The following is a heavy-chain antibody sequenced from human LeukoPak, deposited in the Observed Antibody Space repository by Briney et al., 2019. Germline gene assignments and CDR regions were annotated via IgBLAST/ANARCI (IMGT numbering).Heavy chain of an antibody. D-gene: IGHD3-22*01. CDR2: ISSSSSYI. V-gene: IGHV3-21*01. CDR3: AREATMINPDAFDI. CDR1: GFTFSSYS. Sequence: GGSLRLSCAASGFTFSSYSMNRVRQAPGKGLEWVSSISSSSSYIYYADSVKGRFTISRDNAKNSLYLQMNSLRAEDTAVYYCAREATMINPDAFDIWGQGTMVTVSS. J-gene: IGHJ3*02.